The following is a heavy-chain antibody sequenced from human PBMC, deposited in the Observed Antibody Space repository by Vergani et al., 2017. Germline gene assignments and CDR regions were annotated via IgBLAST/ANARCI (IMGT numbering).Heavy chain of an antibody. V-gene: IGHV3-21*01. CDR3: AIDVRELKRGGALDI. Sequence: EVQMVESGGGLVKPGGSLRLSCVASGFTFSHYSMNWVRQAPGKGLEWVSSISGNNDDVYYADSVKGRFTISRDNAKNSLYLDMSSLRAEDTAVYYCAIDVRELKRGGALDIWGQGTMVTVSS. CDR1: GFTFSHYS. J-gene: IGHJ3*02. CDR2: ISGNNDDV. D-gene: IGHD1-26*01.